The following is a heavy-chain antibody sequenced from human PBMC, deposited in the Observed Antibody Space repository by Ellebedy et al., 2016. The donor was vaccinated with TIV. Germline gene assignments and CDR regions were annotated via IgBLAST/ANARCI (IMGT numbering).Heavy chain of an antibody. CDR1: GFTFSSYW. D-gene: IGHD3-10*01. V-gene: IGHV3-7*01. CDR2: IKKDGSEI. J-gene: IGHJ5*02. CDR3: ARVPGSFSLNWFDP. Sequence: GGSLRLXXAASGFTFSSYWMNWVRQAPGKGLEWVANIKKDGSEIYYVDSVKGRFTISRDNAKNSLYLQMNSLRDEDTAVYYCARVPGSFSLNWFDPWGQGTLVTVSS.